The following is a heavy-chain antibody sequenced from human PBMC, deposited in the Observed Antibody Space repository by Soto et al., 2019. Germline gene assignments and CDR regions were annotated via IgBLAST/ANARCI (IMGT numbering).Heavy chain of an antibody. V-gene: IGHV1-18*01. CDR1: GYTFTSYG. D-gene: IGHD4-17*01. J-gene: IGHJ4*02. CDR2: ISAYNGNT. CDR3: ARADYHLQPSGY. Sequence: ASVKVSCKASGYTFTSYGISWVRQAPGQGLEWMGWISAYNGNTNYAQKLQGRVTMTTDTSTSTAYMELRSLRSDDTAVYYCARADYHLQPSGYWGQGPLVTVSS.